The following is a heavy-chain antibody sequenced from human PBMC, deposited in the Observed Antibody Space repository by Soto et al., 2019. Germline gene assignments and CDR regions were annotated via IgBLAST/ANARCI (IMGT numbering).Heavy chain of an antibody. D-gene: IGHD3-9*01. CDR1: GGSFSGYY. CDR2: INHSGST. Sequence: PSETLSLTCAVYGGSFSGYYWSWIRQPPGKGLEWIGEINHSGSTNYNPSLKSRVTISVDTSKNQFSLKLSPVTAADTAVYYCARLEAVRYFDWPRNVDYWGQGTLVTVSS. CDR3: ARLEAVRYFDWPRNVDY. J-gene: IGHJ4*02. V-gene: IGHV4-34*01.